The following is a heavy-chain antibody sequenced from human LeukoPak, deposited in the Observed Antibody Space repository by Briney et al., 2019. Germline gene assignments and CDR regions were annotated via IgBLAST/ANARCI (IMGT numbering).Heavy chain of an antibody. CDR3: AAAGHLGDWSLPGSFDYYYYYMDV. J-gene: IGHJ6*03. D-gene: IGHD2-21*01. V-gene: IGHV4-39*07. CDR2: IYYSGST. CDR1: GGSISSSSYY. Sequence: SETLSLTCTVSGGSISSSSYYWGWIRQPPGKGLEWIGSIYYSGSTYYNPSLKSRVTISVDTSKNQFSLKLSSVTAADTAVYYCAAAGHLGDWSLPGSFDYYYYYMDVWGKGTTVTVSS.